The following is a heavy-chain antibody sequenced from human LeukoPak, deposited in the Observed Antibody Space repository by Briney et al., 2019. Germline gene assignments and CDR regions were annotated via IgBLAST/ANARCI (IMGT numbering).Heavy chain of an antibody. Sequence: SVKASCKASGGTFSSYAISWVRQAPGQGLEWMGGIIPIFGTANYAQKFQGRVTITTDESTSTAYMELSSLRSEDTAVYYCARGSNYTIRFLEWFHYYYYMDVWGKGTTVTVSS. D-gene: IGHD3-3*01. V-gene: IGHV1-69*05. CDR1: GGTFSSYA. CDR3: ARGSNYTIRFLEWFHYYYYMDV. CDR2: IIPIFGTA. J-gene: IGHJ6*03.